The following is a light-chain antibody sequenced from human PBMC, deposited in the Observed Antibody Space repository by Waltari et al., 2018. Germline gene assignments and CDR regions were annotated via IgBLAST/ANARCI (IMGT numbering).Light chain of an antibody. V-gene: IGLV2-14*03. CDR2: DVS. Sequence: CYQQHAGKAPKLLLYDVSYRPSGVSDRFSVSKSGNTAALTISGRQAEDEADYYCNSYTVSSAGIFGVGTRRPVL. J-gene: IGLJ2*01. CDR3: NSYTVSSAGI.